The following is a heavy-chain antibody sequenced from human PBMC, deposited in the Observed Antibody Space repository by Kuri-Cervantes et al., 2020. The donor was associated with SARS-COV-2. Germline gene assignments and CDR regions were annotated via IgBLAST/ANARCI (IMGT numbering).Heavy chain of an antibody. D-gene: IGHD3-10*01. J-gene: IGHJ4*02. CDR1: GFTFSSYG. CDR2: ISYDGSNE. V-gene: IGHV3-30*18. CDR3: AKVPLLWFGESDYYFDY. Sequence: GESLKISCAASGFTFSSYGMHWVRQAPGKGLEWVAVISYDGSNEYYADSVKGRFTISRDNSKNALYLQMNSLRAEDTAVYYCAKVPLLWFGESDYYFDYWGQGTLVTVSS.